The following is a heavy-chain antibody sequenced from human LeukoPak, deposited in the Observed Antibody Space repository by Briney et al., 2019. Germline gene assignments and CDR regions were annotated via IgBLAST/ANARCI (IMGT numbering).Heavy chain of an antibody. CDR1: GYTFTSYD. CDR2: IIPIFGTA. CDR3: AREGTAMATNWFDP. D-gene: IGHD5-18*01. Sequence: SVKVSCKASGYTFTSYDINWVRQAPGQGLEWMGGIIPIFGTANYAQKFQGRVTITTDESTSTAYMELSSLRSEDTAVYYCAREGTAMATNWFDPWGQGTLVTVSS. J-gene: IGHJ5*02. V-gene: IGHV1-69*05.